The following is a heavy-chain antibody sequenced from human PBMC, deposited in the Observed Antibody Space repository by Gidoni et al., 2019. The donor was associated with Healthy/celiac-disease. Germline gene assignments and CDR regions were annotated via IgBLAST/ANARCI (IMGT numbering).Heavy chain of an antibody. CDR1: GGSISSYY. D-gene: IGHD3-10*01. CDR3: ARHVPTLWFGGYFDL. V-gene: IGHV4-59*08. J-gene: IGHJ2*01. CDR2: IYYSGST. Sequence: QVQLQESGPGLVKPSETLSLTCTVSGGSISSYYWSWIRQPPGKGLEWIGYIYYSGSTNYNPSLKSRVTISVDTSKNQFSLKLSSVTAADTAVYYCARHVPTLWFGGYFDLWGRGTLVTVSS.